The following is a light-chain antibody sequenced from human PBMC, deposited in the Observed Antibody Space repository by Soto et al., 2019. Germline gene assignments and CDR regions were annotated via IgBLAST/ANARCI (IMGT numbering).Light chain of an antibody. J-gene: IGKJ5*01. V-gene: IGKV3-20*01. CDR3: QQYGSSP. Sequence: EIVLTQSPGTLSLSPGERATLSCRASQSVSSSYLAWYQQKPGQAPRLLIYGASSRATGLPDRFSGSGSGTDFTLTISRLEPKDFAVYYCQQYGSSPFGQGTRVEIK. CDR2: GAS. CDR1: QSVSSSY.